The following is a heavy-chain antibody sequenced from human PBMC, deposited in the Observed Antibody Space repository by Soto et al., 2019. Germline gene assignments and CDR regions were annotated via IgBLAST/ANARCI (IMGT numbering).Heavy chain of an antibody. CDR3: AKEFHTWNYFDY. V-gene: IGHV3-30*18. D-gene: IGHD1-20*01. Sequence: GGALRLSCAASVFTFSSSGMHWVRQAPGKGLEWVSVISYDGTNKYYADSVKGRFTISRDNSKNTLYLQMNSLRAEDTGVYYCAKEFHTWNYFDYWGQGTLVTVSS. J-gene: IGHJ4*02. CDR1: VFTFSSSG. CDR2: ISYDGTNK.